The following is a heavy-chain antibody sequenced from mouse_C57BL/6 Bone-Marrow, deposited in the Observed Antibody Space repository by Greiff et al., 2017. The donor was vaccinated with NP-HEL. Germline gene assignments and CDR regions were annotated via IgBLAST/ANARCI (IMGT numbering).Heavy chain of an antibody. D-gene: IGHD1-1*01. V-gene: IGHV1-82*01. CDR1: GYAFSSSW. CDR2: IYPGDGDT. Sequence: VQLQQSGPELVKPGASVKISCKASGYAFSSSWMNWVKQRPGKGLEWIGRIYPGDGDTNYNGKFKGKATLTADKSSSTAYMQLSSLTSEDSAVYFCARILFIPTPLDYWGQGTTLTVSS. J-gene: IGHJ2*01. CDR3: ARILFIPTPLDY.